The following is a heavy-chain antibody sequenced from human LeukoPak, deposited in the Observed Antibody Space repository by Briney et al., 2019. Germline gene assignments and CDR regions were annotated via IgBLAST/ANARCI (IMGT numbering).Heavy chain of an antibody. CDR3: ARVAGGTSSGWVDY. CDR2: IYYSGST. Sequence: PSETLSLTCTVSGGSISSYYWSWIRQPPGKGLEWIGYIYYSGSTNYNPSLKSRVTISVDTSKNQFSLKLSSVTAADTAVYYCARVAGGTSSGWVDYWGQGTLVTVSP. CDR1: GGSISSYY. D-gene: IGHD6-19*01. J-gene: IGHJ4*02. V-gene: IGHV4-59*01.